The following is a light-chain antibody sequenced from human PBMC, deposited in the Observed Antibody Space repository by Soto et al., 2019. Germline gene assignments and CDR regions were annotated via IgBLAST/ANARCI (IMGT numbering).Light chain of an antibody. V-gene: IGLV2-14*01. J-gene: IGLJ2*01. CDR2: GVT. CDR1: SSDVGCYNF. CDR3: TSYTTRSKSVL. Sequence: QSALTQPASVSGSPGQSITISCTGTSSDVGCYNFVSWYQHHPGKAPKLMISGVTNRPSGISDRFSGSKSGNTASLTISGLQADDEADYYCTSYTTRSKSVLFGGGTKVTVL.